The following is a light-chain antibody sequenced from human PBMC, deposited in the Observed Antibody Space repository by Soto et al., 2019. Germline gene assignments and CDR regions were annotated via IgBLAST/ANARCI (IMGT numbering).Light chain of an antibody. CDR3: SSYAHYRLL. J-gene: IGLJ3*02. Sequence: QSALTQPASVSGSPGQSITISCTGTSSDVGGSKYVSWYQQHPGRAPKLMIYDVSNRPSGVSNRFSGSKSGNTASLTISGLQSEDEADYYCSSYAHYRLLFGGGNRLTVL. V-gene: IGLV2-14*03. CDR2: DVS. CDR1: SSDVGGSKY.